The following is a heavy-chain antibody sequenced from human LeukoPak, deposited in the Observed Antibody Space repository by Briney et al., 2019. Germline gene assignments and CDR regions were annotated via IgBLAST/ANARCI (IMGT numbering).Heavy chain of an antibody. Sequence: GGSLRLSCGASGFTFSENWMSWVRQAPGRGPEWVADIKGDGSKMYYVDSVKGRFTISRDNDKNALYLQMNNLRVEDTAVYYCAKAGYSSGWYDCGYWGQGTLVTVSS. J-gene: IGHJ4*02. CDR2: IKGDGSKM. CDR3: AKAGYSSGWYDCGY. CDR1: GFTFSENW. D-gene: IGHD6-19*01. V-gene: IGHV3-7*01.